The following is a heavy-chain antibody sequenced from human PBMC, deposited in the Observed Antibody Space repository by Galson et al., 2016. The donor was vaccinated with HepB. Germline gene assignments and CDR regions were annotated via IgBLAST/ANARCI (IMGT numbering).Heavy chain of an antibody. CDR3: ARHLMGQYYFDF. Sequence: QSGAEVKKPGESLKISCQASGYKFTNYWIGWLRQMPGKGLEWMAIVYPPDSETRYSPSFQGHVTISADKSISAAYLQWSSLKASDTAIYYCARHLMGQYYFDFWGQGTVVTVSS. CDR2: VYPPDSET. J-gene: IGHJ4*02. D-gene: IGHD5-24*01. CDR1: GYKFTNYW. V-gene: IGHV5-51*01.